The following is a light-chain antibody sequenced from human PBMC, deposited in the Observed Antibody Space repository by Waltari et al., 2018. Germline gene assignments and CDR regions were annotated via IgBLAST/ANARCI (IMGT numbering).Light chain of an antibody. CDR2: VAS. CDR3: QQSYNAPYT. J-gene: IGKJ2*01. Sequence: DIQMTQSPSSLPASVGDRVTITCRSSQSISNCLNWYQHKPREAPKLLVYVASNLQRGVPSRFSGSGSETDFTITISSLQLEDFATYYCQQSYNAPYTFGQGTNVEIK. CDR1: QSISNC. V-gene: IGKV1-39*01.